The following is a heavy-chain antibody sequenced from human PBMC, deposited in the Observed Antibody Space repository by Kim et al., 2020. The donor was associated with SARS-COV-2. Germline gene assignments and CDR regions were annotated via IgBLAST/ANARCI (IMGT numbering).Heavy chain of an antibody. Sequence: GGSLRLSCAASGFTVSSNYMSWVRQAPGKGLEWVSVIYSGGSTYYADSVKGRFTISRDNSKNTLYLQMNSLRAEDTAVYYCARGWGLVSVAVAATQEPPYWFDPWGQGTLVTVSS. CDR2: IYSGGST. V-gene: IGHV3-53*01. D-gene: IGHD2-15*01. CDR1: GFTVSSNY. CDR3: ARGWGLVSVAVAATQEPPYWFDP. J-gene: IGHJ5*02.